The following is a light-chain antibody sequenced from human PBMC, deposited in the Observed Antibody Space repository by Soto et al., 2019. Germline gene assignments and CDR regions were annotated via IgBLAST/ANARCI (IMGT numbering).Light chain of an antibody. CDR2: DDD. J-gene: IGLJ1*01. CDR3: QVWDTSIYQYV. CDR1: NIGSRS. V-gene: IGLV3-21*02. Sequence: YELTQPPSVSVAPGQTARFACGGSNIGSRSVHWYQQRPGQAPILVVFDDDDRPSGIPERFSGSNSGNTATLTIIRVEAGDEADYYCQVWDTSIYQYVFGSGTKLTVL.